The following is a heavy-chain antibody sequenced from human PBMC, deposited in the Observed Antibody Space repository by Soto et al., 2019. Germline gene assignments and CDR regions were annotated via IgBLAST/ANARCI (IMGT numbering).Heavy chain of an antibody. D-gene: IGHD3-3*01. V-gene: IGHV3-30*18. Sequence: PGGSLRLSCAVSGLSSRNFLAYDMHWVRQTPGKGLEWVAVISYDGNNKYYSESVKGRFTISRDNSKNTLYLQMSSLSVEDTAVYFCAKVAYDFWTTYNRQGEHFDSWGQGTLVTVSS. CDR2: ISYDGNNK. J-gene: IGHJ5*01. CDR3: AKVAYDFWTTYNRQGEHFDS. CDR1: GLSSRNFLAYD.